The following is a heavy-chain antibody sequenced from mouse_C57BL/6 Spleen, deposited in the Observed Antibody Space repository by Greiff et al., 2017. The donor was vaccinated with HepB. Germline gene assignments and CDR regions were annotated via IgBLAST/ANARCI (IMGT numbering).Heavy chain of an antibody. CDR3: ARGNYDSYYYAMDY. V-gene: IGHV1-63*01. CDR1: GYTFTNYW. J-gene: IGHJ4*01. CDR2: IYPGGGYT. Sequence: QVHVKQSGAELVRPGTSVKMSCKASGYTFTNYWIGWAKQRPGHGLEWIGDIYPGGGYTNYNEKFKGKATLTADKSSSTAYMQFSSLTSEDSAIYYCARGNYDSYYYAMDYWGQGTSVTVSS. D-gene: IGHD2-4*01.